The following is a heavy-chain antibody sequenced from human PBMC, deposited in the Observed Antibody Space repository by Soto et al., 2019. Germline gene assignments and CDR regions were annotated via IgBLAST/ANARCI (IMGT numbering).Heavy chain of an antibody. CDR2: ISPYNGHT. D-gene: IGHD4-17*01. CDR1: GYSFATSG. CDR3: ARESDYGDYVSDY. Sequence: QVQLVQSGTEMRRPGASVKVSCNASGYSFATSGINWLRQAPGQGLEWMGWISPYNGHTRYTQNFQGRVTLTTDTSTSTVRMELTRLTSGDTAVYYCARESDYGDYVSDYWGQGTLVIVSS. J-gene: IGHJ4*02. V-gene: IGHV1-18*01.